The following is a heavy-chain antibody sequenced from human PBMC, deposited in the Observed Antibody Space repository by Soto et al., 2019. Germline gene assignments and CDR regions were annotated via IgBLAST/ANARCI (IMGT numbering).Heavy chain of an antibody. J-gene: IGHJ4*02. CDR3: TRANWYSEY. V-gene: IGHV4-59*11. CDR1: GGSISNHY. CDR2: IYYHGNT. Sequence: QVQLQESGPGVVKPSETLSLTCSVSGGSISNHYWSWIRQPPGKGLEWIGYIYYHGNTNYNPSLKSRVTMSVDTSRNQISLKLTTVTAADTAVYYCTRANWYSEYWGQGTLVTVSS. D-gene: IGHD7-27*01.